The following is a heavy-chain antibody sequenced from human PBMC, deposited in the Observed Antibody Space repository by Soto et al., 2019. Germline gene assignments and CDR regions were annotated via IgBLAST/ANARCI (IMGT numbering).Heavy chain of an antibody. J-gene: IGHJ6*02. CDR2: IKQDGYEK. V-gene: IGHV3-7*01. D-gene: IGHD2-2*01. CDR1: GFTFRSYW. CDR3: ARDYVGAYCSSTSCYSDYYYGMDV. Sequence: GESLKISCAASGFTFRSYWMSWVRQAPGKGLEWVANIKQDGYEKHYVDSVEGRFTISRDNAKKSLYLQMSSLRAEDTAVYYCARDYVGAYCSSTSCYSDYYYGMDVWGQGTTVTVSS.